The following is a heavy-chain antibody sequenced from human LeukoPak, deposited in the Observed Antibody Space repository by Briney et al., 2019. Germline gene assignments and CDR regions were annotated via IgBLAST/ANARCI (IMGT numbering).Heavy chain of an antibody. Sequence: ASVKVSCKASGYTFTSYGISWVRQAPGQGLEWMGWISAYNGNTNYAQKLQGRVTMTTDTSTSTAYMELRSLRSDDTAVYYCARVDDSSGYSPSFDYWGQGTLVTVPS. CDR1: GYTFTSYG. CDR3: ARVDDSSGYSPSFDY. D-gene: IGHD3-22*01. J-gene: IGHJ4*02. CDR2: ISAYNGNT. V-gene: IGHV1-18*01.